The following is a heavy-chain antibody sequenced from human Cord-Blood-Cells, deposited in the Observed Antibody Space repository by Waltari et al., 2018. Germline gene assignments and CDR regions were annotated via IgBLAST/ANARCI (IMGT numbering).Heavy chain of an antibody. CDR2: INHRGRT. J-gene: IGHJ2*01. CDR1: GGSFSGYY. D-gene: IGHD5-18*01. Sequence: QVQLQQWGAGLLKPSETLSLTCAVYGGSFSGYYWSWIRQPPGKGLEWIGEINHRGRTNCNPSLKSRVTISVDTSKNQFSLKLSSVTAADTAVYYCARGGVTAMAYYWYFDLWGRGTLVTVSS. CDR3: ARGGVTAMAYYWYFDL. V-gene: IGHV4-34*01.